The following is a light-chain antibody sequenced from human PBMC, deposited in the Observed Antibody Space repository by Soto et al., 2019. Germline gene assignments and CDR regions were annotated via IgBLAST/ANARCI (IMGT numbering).Light chain of an antibody. Sequence: DIQMTQSPSSLSASVGDRVTITCRASQSISSYLTWYKQKPGKAPKLLIYASPSMQSGIPSRFSGSGSGTEFTLTISSLQPVDFATYYCQQNYNSPPTLGQGTKVEIK. CDR2: ASP. CDR3: QQNYNSPPT. J-gene: IGKJ1*01. CDR1: QSISSY. V-gene: IGKV1-39*01.